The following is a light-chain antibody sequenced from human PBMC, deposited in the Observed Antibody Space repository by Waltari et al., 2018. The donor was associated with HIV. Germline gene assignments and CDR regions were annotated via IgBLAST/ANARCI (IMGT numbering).Light chain of an antibody. CDR2: EDD. CDR1: SGSIASNY. J-gene: IGLJ2*01. CDR3: QSYDGNNHEV. Sequence: NFMLTQPHSVSESPGKTVTISCTRSSGSIASNYVQWYQQRPGSAPTTVLYEDDQRHSGVPDRFSGSIDSSSNSASLTISGLKTEDEADYHCQSYDGNNHEVFGGGTKLTVL. V-gene: IGLV6-57*04.